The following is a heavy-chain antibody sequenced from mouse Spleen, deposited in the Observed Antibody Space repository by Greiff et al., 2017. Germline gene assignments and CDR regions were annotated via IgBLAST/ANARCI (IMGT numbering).Heavy chain of an antibody. CDR2: INPSSGYT. CDR3: ARWDSNSYLYSDY. D-gene: IGHD2-5*01. Sequence: QVQLQQSGAELARPGASVKMSCKASGYTFTSYTMHWVKQRPGQGLEWIGYINPSSGYTKYNQKFKDKATLTADKSSSTAYMQLSSLTSEDSAVYYCARWDSNSYLYSDYWGQGTTLTVSS. CDR1: GYTFTSYT. J-gene: IGHJ2*01. V-gene: IGHV1-4*01.